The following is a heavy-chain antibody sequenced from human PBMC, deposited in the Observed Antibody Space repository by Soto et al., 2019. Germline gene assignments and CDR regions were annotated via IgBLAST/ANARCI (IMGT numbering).Heavy chain of an antibody. D-gene: IGHD6-13*01. CDR2: ISAYNGNT. CDR3: ARDHSSSWFESFDY. CDR1: GYTFTSYG. Sequence: QVQLVQSGAAVKKPGASVKVSCKASGYTFTSYGISWVRQAPGQGLEWMGWISAYNGNTNYAQKLQGRVTMTADTSTSTAYMELRSMRSDDTAVYYCARDHSSSWFESFDYWGQGTLVTVSS. J-gene: IGHJ4*02. V-gene: IGHV1-18*01.